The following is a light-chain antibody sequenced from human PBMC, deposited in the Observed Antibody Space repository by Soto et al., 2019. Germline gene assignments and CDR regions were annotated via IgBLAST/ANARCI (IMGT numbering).Light chain of an antibody. J-gene: IGKJ2*01. V-gene: IGKV1-17*01. Sequence: DIQMTQSPSSLSASVGHTVTITCRASQDVRSDLGWYHHKPGQAPKRLIYDASRLQGGVPSRFSGSGSGTEFTLTSGSLQPEDSATDYGLQHDSFQYTFGQGTRLEI. CDR1: QDVRSD. CDR3: LQHDSFQYT. CDR2: DAS.